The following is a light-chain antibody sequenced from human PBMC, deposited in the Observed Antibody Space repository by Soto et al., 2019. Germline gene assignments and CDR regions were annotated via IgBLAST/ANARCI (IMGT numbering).Light chain of an antibody. J-gene: IGLJ1*01. V-gene: IGLV2-8*01. Sequence: QSVLTQPPSASGSPGQSVTISCTGTSSDVTGHNWVSWYQQHPGKAPKLLIYEVSKRPPGVPDRFSGSKSGTSASLAISGLQSEDEADYYCAAWDASLNVYVFGAGTKVTVL. CDR3: AAWDASLNVYV. CDR2: EVS. CDR1: SSDVTGHNW.